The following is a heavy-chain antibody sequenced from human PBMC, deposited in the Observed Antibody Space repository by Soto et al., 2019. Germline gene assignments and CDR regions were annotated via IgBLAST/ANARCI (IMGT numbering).Heavy chain of an antibody. D-gene: IGHD5-12*01. V-gene: IGHV3-7*01. CDR2: IKQDGSEK. J-gene: IGHJ4*02. CDR1: GFTFSSYW. CDR3: ASATVATPSDY. Sequence: EVQLVESGGGLVQPGGSLRLSCAASGFTFSSYWMSWVRQAPGKGLEWVANIKQDGSEKYYVDSVKGRVTISRDNAKDSLYLQMNSLRAEDTAVYYCASATVATPSDYWGQGTLVTVSS.